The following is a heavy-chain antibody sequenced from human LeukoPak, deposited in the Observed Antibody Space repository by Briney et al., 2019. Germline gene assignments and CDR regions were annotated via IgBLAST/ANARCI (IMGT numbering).Heavy chain of an antibody. V-gene: IGHV1-18*01. CDR3: ARVPRGVVVVAASAVDY. J-gene: IGHJ4*02. D-gene: IGHD2-15*01. CDR2: ISAYNGNT. Sequence: ASVKVSCKASGYTFTSYGISWVRQAPGQGLEWMGWISAYNGNTNYAQKLQGRVTITTDTSTSTAYMELRSLRSDDTAVYYCARVPRGVVVVAASAVDYWGQGTLVTVSS. CDR1: GYTFTSYG.